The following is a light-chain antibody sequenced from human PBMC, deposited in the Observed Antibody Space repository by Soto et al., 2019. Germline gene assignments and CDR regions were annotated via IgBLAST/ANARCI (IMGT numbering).Light chain of an antibody. CDR3: QQYTSYPWT. V-gene: IGKV1-17*01. Sequence: DIQMTPSPSSLSASIGDRVTITCRASQSISYNLNWYQHKPGKAPKLLIYAASSLQSGVPSRISGSGSGTEFTLTISSLQPDDFATYYCQQYTSYPWTFGQGTKVDIK. J-gene: IGKJ1*01. CDR1: QSISYN. CDR2: AAS.